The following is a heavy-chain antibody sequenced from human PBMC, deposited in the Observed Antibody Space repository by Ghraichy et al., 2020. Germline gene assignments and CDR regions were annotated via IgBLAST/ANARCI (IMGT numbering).Heavy chain of an antibody. D-gene: IGHD1-7*01. V-gene: IGHV3-48*01. CDR2: ISTSSNTI. Sequence: GGSLRLSCVVSGFTFSNYNINWVRQAPGKGLEWVSYISTSSNTIYYANSVKGRFTISRDNAENSLYLQMNSLRAEDTAVYYCARDAYNWNYDPDAFDIWGQGTMVTVSS. J-gene: IGHJ3*02. CDR1: GFTFSNYN. CDR3: ARDAYNWNYDPDAFDI.